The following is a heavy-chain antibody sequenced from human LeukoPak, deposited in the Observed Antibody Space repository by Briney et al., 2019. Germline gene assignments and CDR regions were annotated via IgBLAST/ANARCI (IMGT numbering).Heavy chain of an antibody. CDR2: ISSSGSTI. CDR3: AGRAAMAARSFDY. V-gene: IGHV3-48*04. J-gene: IGHJ4*02. Sequence: GGSLRLSCAASGFPFSSYWMHWVRQAPGKGLEWVSYISSSGSTIYYADSVKGRFTISRDNAKNSLYLQMNSLRAEDTAVYYCAGRAAMAARSFDYWGQGTLVTVSS. D-gene: IGHD5-18*01. CDR1: GFPFSSYW.